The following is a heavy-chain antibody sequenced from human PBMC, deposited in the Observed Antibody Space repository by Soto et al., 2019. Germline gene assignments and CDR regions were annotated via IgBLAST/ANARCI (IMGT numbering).Heavy chain of an antibody. V-gene: IGHV3-30*18. CDR1: GFTFSTTG. J-gene: IGHJ3*02. D-gene: IGHD2-2*01. CDR3: AKDRGYCDSSSCYLGHSFDI. CDR2: ISHDGRSK. Sequence: PWGSLRLSCAASGFTFSTTGIHWVRQAPGKGLEWVAVISHDGRSKFYGDSVKGRFTIFRDNSKNTLSLHMDSLRADDTAVYFCAKDRGYCDSSSCYLGHSFDIWGQGTTVTVSS.